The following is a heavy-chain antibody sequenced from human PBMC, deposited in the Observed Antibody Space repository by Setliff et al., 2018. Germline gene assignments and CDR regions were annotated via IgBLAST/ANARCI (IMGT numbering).Heavy chain of an antibody. Sequence: GGSLRLSCAASGFIFSGYWMSWVRQAPGKGLEWVANINEDGSETYSMDSVKGRFTISRDNAKKSLYLQMNSLRAEDTAVYCCVPGLATAGKVSWGQGTLVTVSS. D-gene: IGHD6-13*01. CDR3: VPGLATAGKVS. CDR1: GFIFSGYW. CDR2: INEDGSET. V-gene: IGHV3-7*03. J-gene: IGHJ5*02.